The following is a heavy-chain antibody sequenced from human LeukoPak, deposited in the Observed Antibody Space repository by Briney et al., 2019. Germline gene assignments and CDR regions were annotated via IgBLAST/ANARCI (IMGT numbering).Heavy chain of an antibody. Sequence: GGSLRLSCEGSGFTLSSRWMHWVRQAPGKGLEWIARMDDDGSGTSYADSVRGRFAISRDTAKTSLYLQMSSLRVEDTAVYYCATVFDSWGQGTLVTVSS. CDR1: GFTLSSRW. CDR2: MDDDGSGT. V-gene: IGHV3-74*01. J-gene: IGHJ4*02. CDR3: ATVFDS.